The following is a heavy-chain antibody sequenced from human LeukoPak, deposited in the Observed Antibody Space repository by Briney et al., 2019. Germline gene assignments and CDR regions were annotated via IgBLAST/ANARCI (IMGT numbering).Heavy chain of an antibody. CDR2: VHYSGST. D-gene: IGHD5-12*01. CDR3: ARRRGRGYDLPSKYYFDY. V-gene: IGHV4-59*08. Sequence: SETLSLTCTVSGGSISGYYWSWIRQPPGKGLEWIGNVHYSGSTGYNPSLQSRVTISVDTSRNQFSLKLSSVTAADAAVYYCARRRGRGYDLPSKYYFDYWGQGTLVTVSS. CDR1: GGSISGYY. J-gene: IGHJ4*02.